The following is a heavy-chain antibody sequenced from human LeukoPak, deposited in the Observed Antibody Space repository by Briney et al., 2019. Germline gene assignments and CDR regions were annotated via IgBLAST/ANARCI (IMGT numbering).Heavy chain of an antibody. V-gene: IGHV4-59*01. CDR3: ARYSSGWGGFDC. CDR2: IYYSGST. CDR1: GGSIRSYY. J-gene: IGHJ4*02. Sequence: SETLSLTCTVSGGSIRSYYWSWIRQPPGKGLEWIGYIYYSGSTNYNPSLKSRVTISVDTSKNQFSLKLSSVTAADTAVYYCARYSSGWGGFDCWGQGTLVTVSS. D-gene: IGHD6-19*01.